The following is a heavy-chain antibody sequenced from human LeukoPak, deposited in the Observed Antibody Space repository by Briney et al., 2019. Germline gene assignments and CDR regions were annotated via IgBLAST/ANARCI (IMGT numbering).Heavy chain of an antibody. CDR1: GYTFIAYY. CDR2: INPSSGGT. J-gene: IGHJ4*02. V-gene: IGHV1-2*02. Sequence: GASVKVSCRASGYTFIAYYMHWVRQAPGQGLEWMGWINPSSGGTNYAQKSQGRVTMTRDTSISTAYMELSELRSDDTAVYYCAGQKDPRPIDYWGQGTLITVSS. CDR3: AGQKDPRPIDY.